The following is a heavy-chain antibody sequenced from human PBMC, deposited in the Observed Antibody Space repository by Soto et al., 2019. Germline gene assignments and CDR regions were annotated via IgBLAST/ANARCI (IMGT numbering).Heavy chain of an antibody. CDR3: ASAMITFGGVIDPDAFDI. CDR1: GYSISSGYY. J-gene: IGHJ3*02. V-gene: IGHV4-38-2*01. Sequence: PSETLSLTCAVSGYSISSGYYWVWIRQPPGKGLDWIGSIYHSASTYYNPSLKSRVTISVDTSKNQFSLKLSSVTAADTAVYYCASAMITFGGVIDPDAFDIWGQGTMVT. D-gene: IGHD3-16*02. CDR2: IYHSAST.